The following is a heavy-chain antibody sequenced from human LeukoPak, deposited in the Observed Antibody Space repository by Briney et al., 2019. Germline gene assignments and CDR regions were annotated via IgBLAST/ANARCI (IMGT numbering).Heavy chain of an antibody. J-gene: IGHJ4*02. Sequence: ASVKVSCKASGYTFTSYAMNWVRQAHGQGLEWMGWINTNTGNPTYAQGFTGRFVFSLDTSVSTAYLQISSLKAEDTAVYYCAREDVYGDYAAGDYWGQGTLVTVSS. CDR3: AREDVYGDYAAGDY. CDR1: GYTFTSYA. V-gene: IGHV7-4-1*02. D-gene: IGHD4-17*01. CDR2: INTNTGNP.